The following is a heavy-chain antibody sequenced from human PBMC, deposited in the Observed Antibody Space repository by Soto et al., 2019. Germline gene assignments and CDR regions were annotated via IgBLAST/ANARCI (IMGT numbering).Heavy chain of an antibody. V-gene: IGHV4-31*03. J-gene: IGHJ4*02. Sequence: SETLSLTCTVSGGSISSGGYYWSWIRQHPGKGLEWIGYIYYSGSTYYNPSLKSRVTIPVDTSKNQFSLKLSSVTAADTAVYYCARAGYCSGGSCYSLYYFDYWGQGTLVTVSS. CDR1: GGSISSGGYY. CDR3: ARAGYCSGGSCYSLYYFDY. CDR2: IYYSGST. D-gene: IGHD2-15*01.